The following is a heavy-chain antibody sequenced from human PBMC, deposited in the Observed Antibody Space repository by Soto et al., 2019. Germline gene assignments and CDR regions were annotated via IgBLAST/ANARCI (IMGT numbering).Heavy chain of an antibody. CDR2: IYYSGST. V-gene: IGHV4-31*03. J-gene: IGHJ5*02. Sequence: PSETLSLTCTVSGGSISSGGYYWSWIRQHPGKGLEWIGYIYYSGSTYYNPSLKSRVTISVDTSKNQFSLKLSSVTAADTAVYYCARDHAYQEWWSWFDPWGQGTLVTVSS. CDR3: ARDHAYQEWWSWFDP. D-gene: IGHD2-15*01. CDR1: GGSISSGGYY.